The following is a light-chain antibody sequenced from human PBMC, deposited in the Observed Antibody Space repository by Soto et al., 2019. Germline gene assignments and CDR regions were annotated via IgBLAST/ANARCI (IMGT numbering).Light chain of an antibody. J-gene: IGKJ1*01. Sequence: EIVLTQSPGTLSLSPGERATLSCRASQSLSKTYLAWYQKKPGQAPRLLIDGASSRATGTPDRFSGSGSGTDFTLTISRLEPEDFAVYYCQQYVSPPWTFGQGTK. CDR2: GAS. CDR1: QSLSKTY. CDR3: QQYVSPPWT. V-gene: IGKV3-20*01.